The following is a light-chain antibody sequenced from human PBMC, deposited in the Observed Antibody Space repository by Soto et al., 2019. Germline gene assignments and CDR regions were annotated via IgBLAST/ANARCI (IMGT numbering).Light chain of an antibody. J-gene: IGKJ1*01. CDR1: QTISSW. Sequence: DIQMTQSPPSLSVSVGDRVTITCRASQTISSWLAWYQQKPGKAPKLLIYKASTLESGVPSRFSGSGSGTEFTLTISSLQPDDFATYYCQQYNSYPLTFGQGTKVDIK. CDR3: QQYNSYPLT. V-gene: IGKV1-5*03. CDR2: KAS.